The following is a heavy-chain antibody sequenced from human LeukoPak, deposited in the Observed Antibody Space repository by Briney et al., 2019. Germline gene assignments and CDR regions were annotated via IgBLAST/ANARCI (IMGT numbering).Heavy chain of an antibody. CDR1: GFTFSSYA. CDR2: ISDSSRTI. CDR3: VRAPRDY. Sequence: PGGSLRLSCAASGFTFSSYAMSWVRQAPGEGLEWISKISDSSRTIYYADSVKGRFTISRDNAKNSLFLQMNSLRADDTAVYYCVRAPRDYWGQGTLVTVSS. V-gene: IGHV3-48*04. J-gene: IGHJ4*02.